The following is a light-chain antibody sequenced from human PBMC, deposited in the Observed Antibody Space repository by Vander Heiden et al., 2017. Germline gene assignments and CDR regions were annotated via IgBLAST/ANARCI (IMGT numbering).Light chain of an antibody. CDR2: GAS. CDR3: QQYHDWPLT. Sequence: EIVMTQSPATLSVSPGERVTLTCRASQSVNNNLAWNQQKPGQAPRLLIYGASTRATGIPARFSGSGSGTEFTLTISGLQSEDFALYFCQQYHDWPLTFGGGTKVEIK. V-gene: IGKV3-15*01. J-gene: IGKJ4*01. CDR1: QSVNNN.